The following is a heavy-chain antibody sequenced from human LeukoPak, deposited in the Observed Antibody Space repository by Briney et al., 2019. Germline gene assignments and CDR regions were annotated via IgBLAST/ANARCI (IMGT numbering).Heavy chain of an antibody. CDR2: INPNSGGT. CDR1: GYTFTGYY. D-gene: IGHD6-13*01. Sequence: GASVKVSCKASGYTFTGYYMHRVRQAPGQGLEWMGWINPNSGGTNYAQKFQGRVTMTRDTSISTAYMELSRLRSDDTAVYYCASLSYSSSWYDLSEGIDYWGQGTLVTVSS. CDR3: ASLSYSSSWYDLSEGIDY. J-gene: IGHJ4*02. V-gene: IGHV1-2*02.